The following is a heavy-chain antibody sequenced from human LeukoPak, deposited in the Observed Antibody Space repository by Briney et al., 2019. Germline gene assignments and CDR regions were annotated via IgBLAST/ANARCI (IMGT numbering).Heavy chain of an antibody. CDR3: ARDKPGGSGSLDY. Sequence: PGGSLRLSCAASGFTVSSNYMNWVRQAPGKGLEWVSIIYSGGDTDYADSVRGRFTISRDNSKNTVHLQMNSLRAEDTAVYYCARDKPGGSGSLDYWGQGTLVTVSS. CDR2: IYSGGDT. V-gene: IGHV3-53*01. J-gene: IGHJ4*02. D-gene: IGHD3-10*01. CDR1: GFTVSSNY.